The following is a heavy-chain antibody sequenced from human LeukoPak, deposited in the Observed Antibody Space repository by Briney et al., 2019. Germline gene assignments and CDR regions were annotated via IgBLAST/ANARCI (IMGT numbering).Heavy chain of an antibody. CDR3: ARDSPGIAAAGRVAFDI. Sequence: GGSLRLSCAASGFTFSSYSMNWVRQAPGKGLEWVSSISSSSSYIYYADSVKGRFTISRDNAKNSLYLQMNSLRAEDTAVYYCARDSPGIAAAGRVAFDIWGQGTMVTVSS. CDR1: GFTFSSYS. V-gene: IGHV3-21*01. CDR2: ISSSSSYI. D-gene: IGHD6-13*01. J-gene: IGHJ3*02.